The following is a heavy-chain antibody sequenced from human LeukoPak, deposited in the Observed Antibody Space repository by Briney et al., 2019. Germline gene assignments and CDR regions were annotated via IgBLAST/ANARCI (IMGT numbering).Heavy chain of an antibody. CDR2: INHSGGT. CDR3: ARGCGGDCYSVSAFDI. Sequence: SETLSLTCAVYGGSFSGYYWRWIRRPPGKGLEWIGEINHSGGTNYNPSLKSRVTISVDTSKNQFSLKLSSVTAADTAVYYCARGCGGDCYSVSAFDIWGQGTMVTVYS. V-gene: IGHV4-34*01. CDR1: GGSFSGYY. D-gene: IGHD2-21*02. J-gene: IGHJ3*02.